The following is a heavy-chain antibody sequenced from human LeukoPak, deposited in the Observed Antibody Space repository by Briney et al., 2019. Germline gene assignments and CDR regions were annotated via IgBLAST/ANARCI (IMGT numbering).Heavy chain of an antibody. J-gene: IGHJ3*02. Sequence: PGGSLRLSCAASGFTFSSYAMHWVRQAPGKGLEWVAVISYDGSNKYYADSVKGRFTISRDNSKNTLYLQMNSLRAEDTAVYYCARVARGDYYDSSGHGAFDIWGQGTMVAVSS. CDR2: ISYDGSNK. V-gene: IGHV3-30-3*01. CDR1: GFTFSSYA. D-gene: IGHD3-22*01. CDR3: ARVARGDYYDSSGHGAFDI.